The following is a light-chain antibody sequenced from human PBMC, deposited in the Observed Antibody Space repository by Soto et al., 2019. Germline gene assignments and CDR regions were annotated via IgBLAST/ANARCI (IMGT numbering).Light chain of an antibody. CDR1: QSFSSSY. Sequence: EIVLTQSPGTLSLSPGERATLSCRASQSFSSSYLAWYQQKPGQAPRLLIYGASSRATGIPDRFSGSGSGTYFTLTISRLEPEDFAVYYWQQYGTSITCGQGTRLEI. CDR2: GAS. V-gene: IGKV3-20*01. J-gene: IGKJ5*01. CDR3: QQYGTSIT.